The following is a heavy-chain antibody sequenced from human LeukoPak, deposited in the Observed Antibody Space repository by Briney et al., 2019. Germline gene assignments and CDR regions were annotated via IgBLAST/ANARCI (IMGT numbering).Heavy chain of an antibody. J-gene: IGHJ4*02. CDR2: INPNSGGT. CDR1: GYTFTGYY. D-gene: IGHD6-13*01. Sequence: GASVKVSCKAFGYTFTGYYMHWVRQAPGQGLGWMGWINPNSGGTNYAQKFQGRVTMTRDTSISTAYMELSRLRSDDTAVYYCARDAPIAAAGNVIFYWGQGTLVTVSS. CDR3: ARDAPIAAAGNVIFY. V-gene: IGHV1-2*02.